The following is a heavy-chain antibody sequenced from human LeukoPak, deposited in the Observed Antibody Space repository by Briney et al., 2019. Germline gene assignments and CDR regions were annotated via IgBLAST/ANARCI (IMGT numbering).Heavy chain of an antibody. CDR3: ARGYYGDYYYYYYMDV. V-gene: IGHV4-39*07. Sequence: PSETLSLTCTVSGGSISSSSYYWGWIRQPPGKGLEWIGSIYYSGSTYYNPPLKSRVTISVDTSKNQFSLKLSSVTAADTAVYYCARGYYGDYYYYYYMDVWGKGTTVTVSS. CDR1: GGSISSSSYY. D-gene: IGHD4-17*01. CDR2: IYYSGST. J-gene: IGHJ6*03.